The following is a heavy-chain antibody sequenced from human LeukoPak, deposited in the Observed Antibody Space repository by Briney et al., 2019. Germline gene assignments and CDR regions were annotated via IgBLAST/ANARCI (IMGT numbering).Heavy chain of an antibody. CDR1: GFSISGYA. CDR2: INSNGNT. CDR3: AKDQLGWTSSRFDP. D-gene: IGHD2-21*01. V-gene: IGHV3-23*01. Sequence: GGSLRLSCAASGFSISGYAMSWVRQAPGKGLEWVSGINSNGNTYNADSVKGRFTISRDNSKNTLYLQMNSLRVEDTAVYYCAKDQLGWTSSRFDPWGQGTVVTVSS. J-gene: IGHJ5*02.